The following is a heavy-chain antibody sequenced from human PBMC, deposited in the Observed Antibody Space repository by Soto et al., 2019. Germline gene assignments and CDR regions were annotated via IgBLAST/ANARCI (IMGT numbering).Heavy chain of an antibody. CDR1: GYTFTSYA. CDR2: INAGNGNT. V-gene: IGHV1-3*01. D-gene: IGHD6-19*01. CDR3: ARASQWLVRGDDAFDI. Sequence: ASVKVSCKASGYTFTSYAMHWVRQAPGQRLEWMGWINAGNGNTKYSQNFQGRVTITRDTSASTAYMELSSLRSEDTAVYYCARASQWLVRGDDAFDIWGQGTMVTVSS. J-gene: IGHJ3*02.